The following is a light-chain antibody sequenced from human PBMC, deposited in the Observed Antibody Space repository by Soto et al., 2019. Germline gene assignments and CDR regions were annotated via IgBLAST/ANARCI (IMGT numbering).Light chain of an antibody. CDR3: QQRST. V-gene: IGKV3D-11*01. J-gene: IGKJ5*01. CDR1: QGVSSY. CDR2: DAS. Sequence: EIGLTQSPATLSLSPGERATLSCRASQGVSSYLAWYQQKPGQAPRLLIYDASNRATGIPARFSGSGPGTDFTLTISSLEPEDFAVYYCQQRSTFGQGTRLENK.